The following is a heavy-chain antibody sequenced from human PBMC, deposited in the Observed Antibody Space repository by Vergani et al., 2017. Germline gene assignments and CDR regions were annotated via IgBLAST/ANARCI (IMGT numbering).Heavy chain of an antibody. CDR2: IIPIFGTA. D-gene: IGHD6-19*01. Sequence: QVQLVQSGAEVKKPGASVKVSCKASGGTFSSYAISWVRQAPGQGLEWMGGIIPIFGTANYAQKFQGRVTITADESTSTAYMGLSSLRSEDTAVYYCASRPARSGWYVYWGQGTLVTVSS. CDR1: GGTFSSYA. CDR3: ASRPARSGWYVY. V-gene: IGHV1-69*13. J-gene: IGHJ4*02.